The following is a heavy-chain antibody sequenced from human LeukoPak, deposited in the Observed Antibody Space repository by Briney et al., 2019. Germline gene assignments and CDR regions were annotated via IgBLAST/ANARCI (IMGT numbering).Heavy chain of an antibody. D-gene: IGHD6-13*01. CDR1: GYTFTSYG. Sequence: ASVKVSCKASGYTFTSYGISWVRQAPGQGLEWMGRISAYNGNTNYAQKLQGRVTMTTDTSTSTAYMELRSLRSDDTAVYYCARGSGSSWLNYYYYYMDVWGKGTTVTVSS. V-gene: IGHV1-18*01. CDR3: ARGSGSSWLNYYYYYMDV. CDR2: ISAYNGNT. J-gene: IGHJ6*03.